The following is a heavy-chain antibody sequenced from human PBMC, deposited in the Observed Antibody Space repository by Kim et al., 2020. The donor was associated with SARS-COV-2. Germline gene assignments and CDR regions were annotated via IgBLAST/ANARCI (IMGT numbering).Heavy chain of an antibody. D-gene: IGHD6-19*01. CDR1: GGSISSSSYY. J-gene: IGHJ4*02. V-gene: IGHV4-39*01. CDR3: ARHPRIRSSGWYTYPLRDKSPRGFDY. Sequence: SETLSLTCTVSGGSISSSSYYWGWIRQPPGKGLEWIGSIYYSGSTYYNPSLKSRVTISVDTSKNQFSLKLSSVTAADTAVYYCARHPRIRSSGWYTYPLRDKSPRGFDYWGQGTLVTVSS. CDR2: IYYSGST.